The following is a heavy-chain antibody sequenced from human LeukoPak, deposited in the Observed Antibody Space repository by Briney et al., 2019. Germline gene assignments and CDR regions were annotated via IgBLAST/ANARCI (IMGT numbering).Heavy chain of an antibody. J-gene: IGHJ1*01. CDR2: INHRGST. Sequence: SEPLSLTCAVSGVSFSDYSWSWIRQPPGKGLEWIGEINHRGSTNYNPSLKSRVTISVDTSKNQFSLKLSSVTAADTAVYYCARQRVAGTVQHWGQGTLVTVSS. CDR1: GVSFSDYS. D-gene: IGHD6-19*01. CDR3: ARQRVAGTVQH. V-gene: IGHV4-34*01.